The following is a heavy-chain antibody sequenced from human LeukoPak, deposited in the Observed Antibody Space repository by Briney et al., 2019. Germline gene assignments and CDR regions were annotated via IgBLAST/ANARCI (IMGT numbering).Heavy chain of an antibody. CDR3: ARVPPYYYDSSGYFDY. D-gene: IGHD3-22*01. J-gene: IGHJ4*02. CDR1: GGTFSSYA. V-gene: IGHV1-69*05. CDR2: IIPIFGTA. Sequence: SVKVSCKASGGTFSSYAISWVRQAPGQGLEWMGGIIPIFGTANYAQKFQGRVTMTTDTSTSTAYMELSRLRSDDTAVYYCARVPPYYYDSSGYFDYWGQGTLVTVSS.